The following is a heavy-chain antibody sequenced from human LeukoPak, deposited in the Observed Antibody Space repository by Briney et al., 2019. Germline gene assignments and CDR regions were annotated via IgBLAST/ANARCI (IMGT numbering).Heavy chain of an antibody. J-gene: IGHJ6*02. D-gene: IGHD3-10*01. CDR2: ISGSRDYI. CDR3: AKTYGSLYYYGMDV. V-gene: IGHV3-21*01. Sequence: GGSLRLSYAASGFTFSSYSMNWVRQAPGKGLEWVSSISGSRDYIYYAESVKGRFTISRDNAKNSLYLQMNSLRVEDTAVYYCAKTYGSLYYYGMDVWGQGTTVTVSS. CDR1: GFTFSSYS.